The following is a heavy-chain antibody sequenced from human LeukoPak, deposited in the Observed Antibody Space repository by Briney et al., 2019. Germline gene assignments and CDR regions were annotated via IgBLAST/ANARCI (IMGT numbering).Heavy chain of an antibody. CDR2: IIPILGIA. D-gene: IGHD3-10*01. J-gene: IGHJ3*02. Sequence: GASVKVSCKASGGTFSSYAISWVRQAPGQGLEWMGRIIPILGIANYAQKFQGRVTITADKSTSTAYMELSSLRSEDTAVYYCARAGMTYDAFDIWGQGTMVTVSS. CDR1: GGTFSSYA. V-gene: IGHV1-69*04. CDR3: ARAGMTYDAFDI.